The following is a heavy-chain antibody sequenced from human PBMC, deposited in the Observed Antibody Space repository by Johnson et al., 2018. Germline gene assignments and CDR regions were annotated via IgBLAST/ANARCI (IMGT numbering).Heavy chain of an antibody. CDR3: ARSRGSYSESKGYSDL. Sequence: EVQLVESGGGVVRPGGSXRLSCAASGFTFDDYGMSWVRQAPGKGLEWVSGINWNGGSPGYADSEKGRFTISRDNAKNSLYLQMNSLRAEDTALYHCARSRGSYSESKGYSDLWGRGTLVTVSS. J-gene: IGHJ2*01. V-gene: IGHV3-20*01. CDR2: INWNGGSP. CDR1: GFTFDDYG. D-gene: IGHD1-26*01.